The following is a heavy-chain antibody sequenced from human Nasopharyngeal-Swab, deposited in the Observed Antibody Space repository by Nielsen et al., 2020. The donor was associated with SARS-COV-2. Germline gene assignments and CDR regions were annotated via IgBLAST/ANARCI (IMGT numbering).Heavy chain of an antibody. V-gene: IGHV3-11*06. CDR2: IGSSDSYI. CDR3: ARTRSYYFDS. Sequence: GESLKISCAASGFAFSGYYMSWIRQAPGKGLEWVAYIGSSDSYIKYSDSVKGRFTISRDNGKNSLYLQMSGLRDEDSAVYYCARTRSYYFDSWGQGTLVTVSS. CDR1: GFAFSGYY. J-gene: IGHJ4*02. D-gene: IGHD2-2*01.